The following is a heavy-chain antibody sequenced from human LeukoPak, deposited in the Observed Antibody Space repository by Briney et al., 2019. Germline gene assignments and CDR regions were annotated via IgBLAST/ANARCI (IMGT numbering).Heavy chain of an antibody. CDR3: ARDQPLRPFDP. CDR2: ISSSSSYI. V-gene: IGHV3-21*01. D-gene: IGHD3-3*01. CDR1: GFAFSNYS. Sequence: PGGSLRLSCAASGFAFSNYSMNWVRQAPGKGLEWVSSISSSSSYIYYADSVKGRFTISRDNAKNSLYLQMNSLRAEDTAVYYCARDQPLRPFDPWGQGTLVTVSS. J-gene: IGHJ5*02.